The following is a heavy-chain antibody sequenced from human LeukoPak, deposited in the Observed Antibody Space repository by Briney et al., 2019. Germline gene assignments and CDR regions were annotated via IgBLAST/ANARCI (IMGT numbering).Heavy chain of an antibody. J-gene: IGHJ4*02. CDR3: AAHSFDSSGYIY. Sequence: GGSLGLSCAASGFTFSSYALHWVRQAPGKGLEYVSAISSNGGSTYYANSVKGRFTISRDNSKNTLYLQMGSLRAEDMAVYYCAAHSFDSSGYIYWGQGTLVTVSS. CDR2: ISSNGGST. CDR1: GFTFSSYA. V-gene: IGHV3-64*01. D-gene: IGHD3-22*01.